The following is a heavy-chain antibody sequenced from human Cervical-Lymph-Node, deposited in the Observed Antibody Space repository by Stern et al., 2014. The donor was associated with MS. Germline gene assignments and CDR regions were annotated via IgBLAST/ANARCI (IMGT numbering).Heavy chain of an antibody. J-gene: IGHJ4*02. CDR1: GFSLSTSGMR. CDR2: IDWDDDK. V-gene: IGHV2-70*04. D-gene: IGHD2-8*01. CDR3: ARIPTNGYFDY. Sequence: QVTLRESGPALVKPTQTLTLTCTFSGFSLSTSGMRVSWIRQPPGKALEWLARIDWDDDKFYSTSLKTRLTISKDTSKNQVVLTMTNMDPVDTATYYCARIPTNGYFDYWGQGTRVTGSS.